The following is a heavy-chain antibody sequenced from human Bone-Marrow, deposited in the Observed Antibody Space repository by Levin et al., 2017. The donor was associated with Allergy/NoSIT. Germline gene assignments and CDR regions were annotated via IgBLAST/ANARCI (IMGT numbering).Heavy chain of an antibody. CDR3: ARGPLRYFDSLCLDY. Sequence: PGESLKISCKTSGYVFINYWIAWVRQTPEKGLEWMGIIHPSDSETIYRPSFQGQVTISADKSISTAYLQWSSLKASDTATYYCARGPLRYFDSLCLDYWGQGTLLTVSS. CDR1: GYVFINYW. CDR2: IHPSDSET. J-gene: IGHJ4*02. V-gene: IGHV5-51*01. D-gene: IGHD3-9*01.